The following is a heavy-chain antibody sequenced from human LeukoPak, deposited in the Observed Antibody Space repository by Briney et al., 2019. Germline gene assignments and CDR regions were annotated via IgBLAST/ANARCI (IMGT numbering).Heavy chain of an antibody. CDR2: IKQDGSEK. CDR1: GFTFSNYW. V-gene: IGHV3-7*01. CDR3: TRRRCSSTSCFFDY. D-gene: IGHD2-2*01. Sequence: QTGGSLGLSCAASGFTFSNYWMSWVRQAPGKGLEWVANIKQDGSEKYYVDSVKGRFTISRDKAKNSLYLQMNSLRAEDTAVYYCTRRRCSSTSCFFDYWGQGTLVTVSS. J-gene: IGHJ4*02.